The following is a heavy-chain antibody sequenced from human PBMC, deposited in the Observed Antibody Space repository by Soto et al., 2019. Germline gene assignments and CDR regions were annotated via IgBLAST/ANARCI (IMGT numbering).Heavy chain of an antibody. D-gene: IGHD3-3*01. CDR1: GFTFESYG. V-gene: IGHV3-30*18. CDR2: ISHEGVMK. Sequence: QVQLVESGGGVVQPGRSLRLSCTASGFTFESYGMHWVRQAPGKGLEWLAYISHEGVMKFYAGSVKGRITISRDNSKNTLHLQLSSLRPDDTAVYYCAEREEQAWSRDHLFYYAMEVWGRGTTVTVSS. J-gene: IGHJ6*02. CDR3: AEREEQAWSRDHLFYYAMEV.